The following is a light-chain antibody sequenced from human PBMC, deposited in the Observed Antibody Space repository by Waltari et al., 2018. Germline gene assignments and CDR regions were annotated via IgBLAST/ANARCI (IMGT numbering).Light chain of an antibody. CDR2: GAS. V-gene: IGKV1-12*01. J-gene: IGKJ1*01. CDR3: QQGNSFPPT. CDR1: QGISNW. Sequence: DIQMTQFPSAVSASVGDRVTMTCRASQGISNWLAWYQQKPGKAPKLLIYGASILQTGVPSRFSAGGSGTDFTLTISNLQPDDFATYFCQQGNSFPPTFGRGPRWKSN.